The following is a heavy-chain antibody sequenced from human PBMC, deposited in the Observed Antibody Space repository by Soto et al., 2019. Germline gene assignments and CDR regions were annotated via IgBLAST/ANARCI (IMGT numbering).Heavy chain of an antibody. CDR2: IYWDDDK. CDR1: GFSLDTSGVG. D-gene: IGHD6-19*01. V-gene: IGHV2-5*02. J-gene: IGHJ4*02. Sequence: QITLKESGPTLVKPTQTLTLTCTLSGFSLDTSGVGVGWIRQPPGKTLEWLSLIYWDDDKRYNPSLSSRLTITKDTSKTPVVLTMTNMDPADTATYYCAHRAVPGTYFFDYWGPGTLVTVSS. CDR3: AHRAVPGTYFFDY.